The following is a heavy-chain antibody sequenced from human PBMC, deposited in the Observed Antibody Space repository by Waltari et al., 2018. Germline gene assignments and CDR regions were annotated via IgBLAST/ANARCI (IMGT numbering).Heavy chain of an antibody. D-gene: IGHD3-16*01. J-gene: IGHJ4*02. CDR3: ASYTFGGVGY. CDR2: IWDDGSNK. CDR1: GFTLISYC. Sequence: QVQLVESGGGGVQPGRSLRRPCAASGFTLISYCMHWVRQAAGKGRVWVAVIWDDGSNKYYADYVKGRFTISRDNSKNTLCLQMNSLRAEDTAVYYCASYTFGGVGYWGQGTLVTVSS. V-gene: IGHV3-33*01.